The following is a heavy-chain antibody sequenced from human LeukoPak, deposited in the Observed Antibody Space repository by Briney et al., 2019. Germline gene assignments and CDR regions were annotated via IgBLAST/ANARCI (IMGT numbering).Heavy chain of an antibody. CDR3: ARVDGDYLPYYFDY. Sequence: ASVKVSCKASGYTFTSYDINWVRQATGQGLEWMGWMNPNSGNTGYARKFQGRVTMTRNTSISTAYMELSSLRSEDTAVYYCARVDGDYLPYYFDYWGQGTLVTVSS. D-gene: IGHD4-17*01. CDR1: GYTFTSYD. J-gene: IGHJ4*02. CDR2: MNPNSGNT. V-gene: IGHV1-8*01.